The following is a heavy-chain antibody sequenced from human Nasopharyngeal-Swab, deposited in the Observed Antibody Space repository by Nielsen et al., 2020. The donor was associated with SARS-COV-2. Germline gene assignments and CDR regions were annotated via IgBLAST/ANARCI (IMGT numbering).Heavy chain of an antibody. Sequence: VRQMPGKGLEWVGWISANNGNTNYAQKFRGRVTMTTDTSTSTAYMELRSLRSDDTAIYYCARDQWLVHYFDYWGQGTLVTVSS. V-gene: IGHV1-18*01. CDR3: ARDQWLVHYFDY. J-gene: IGHJ4*02. CDR2: ISANNGNT. D-gene: IGHD6-19*01.